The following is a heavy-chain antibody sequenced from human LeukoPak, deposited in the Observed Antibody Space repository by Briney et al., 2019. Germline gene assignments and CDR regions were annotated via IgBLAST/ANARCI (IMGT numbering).Heavy chain of an antibody. CDR1: GFTFSSYA. Sequence: GGSLRLSCAASGFTFSSYAMHWVRQAPGKGLEWVSGISWNSGSIGYADSVKGRFTISRDNAKNSLYLQMNSLRAEDTALYYCAKHRGYDLGLYYFDYWGQGILVTVSS. J-gene: IGHJ4*02. CDR3: AKHRGYDLGLYYFDY. D-gene: IGHD5-12*01. CDR2: ISWNSGSI. V-gene: IGHV3-9*01.